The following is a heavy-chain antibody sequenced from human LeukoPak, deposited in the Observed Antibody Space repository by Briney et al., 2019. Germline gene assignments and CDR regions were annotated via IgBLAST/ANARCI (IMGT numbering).Heavy chain of an antibody. CDR2: FDPEDGET. Sequence: ASVKVSCKVSGYTLTELSMHWVRQAPGKGLEWMGGFDPEDGETIYAQKFQGGVTMTEDTSTDTAYMELSSLRSEDTAVYYCATDLLQPPPGIMITFGGVIAPYWGQGTLVTVSS. CDR3: ATDLLQPPPGIMITFGGVIAPY. D-gene: IGHD3-16*02. J-gene: IGHJ4*02. V-gene: IGHV1-24*01. CDR1: GYTLTELS.